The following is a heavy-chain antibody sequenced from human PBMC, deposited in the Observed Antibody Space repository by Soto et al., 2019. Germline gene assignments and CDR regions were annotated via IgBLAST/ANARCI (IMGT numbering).Heavy chain of an antibody. D-gene: IGHD3-10*01. CDR3: ARREVTYYYGSGSYYFDY. Sequence: GESLKISCKGSGYSFTSYLIGWVRQMPGKGLEWMGIIYPGDSDTRYSPSFQGQVTISADKSISTAYLQWSSLKASDTAMYYCARREVTYYYGSGSYYFDYWGQGTLVTVSS. V-gene: IGHV5-51*01. CDR1: GYSFTSYL. J-gene: IGHJ4*02. CDR2: IYPGDSDT.